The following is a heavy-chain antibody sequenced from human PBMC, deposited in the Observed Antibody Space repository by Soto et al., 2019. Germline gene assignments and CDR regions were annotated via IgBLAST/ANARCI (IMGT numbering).Heavy chain of an antibody. CDR2: ISYSGTT. CDR3: ARAGVATIYPGNNWFDP. CDR1: GDSISSNNNY. J-gene: IGHJ5*02. V-gene: IGHV4-30-4*01. D-gene: IGHD5-12*01. Sequence: SETLSLTCTVSGDSISSNNNYWSWIRQPPGEGLEWIGFISYSGTTSYNPSLKSRVTISVDTSKNQVSLKLSSVTAADTAMYYCARAGVATIYPGNNWFDPWGQGTLVTVSS.